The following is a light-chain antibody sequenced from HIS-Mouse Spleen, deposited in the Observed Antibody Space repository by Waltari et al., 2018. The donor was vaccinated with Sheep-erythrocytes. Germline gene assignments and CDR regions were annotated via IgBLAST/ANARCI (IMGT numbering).Light chain of an antibody. J-gene: IGLJ1*01. Sequence: QSALTQPRSVSGSPGHAVTISCTGTRSDVGGYNHFSWYQQHPGKAPKLMIYDVSKRPSGVPDRFSGSKSGNTASLTISGLQAEDEADYYCCSYAGSYNHVFATGTKVTVL. CDR3: CSYAGSYNHV. CDR1: RSDVGGYNH. V-gene: IGLV2-11*01. CDR2: DVS.